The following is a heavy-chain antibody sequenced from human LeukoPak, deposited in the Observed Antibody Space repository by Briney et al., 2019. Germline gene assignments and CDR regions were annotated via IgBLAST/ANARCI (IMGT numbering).Heavy chain of an antibody. Sequence: GGSLRLSCAASGFTFSSYWMHWVRQAPGKGLEWVSSISSSSSYIYYADSVKGRFTISRDNAKNSLYLQMNSLRAEDTAVYYCARDSSSSWYFYYDMDVWGHGTTVTVSS. CDR1: GFTFSSYW. D-gene: IGHD6-13*01. CDR2: ISSSSSYI. J-gene: IGHJ6*02. V-gene: IGHV3-21*04. CDR3: ARDSSSSWYFYYDMDV.